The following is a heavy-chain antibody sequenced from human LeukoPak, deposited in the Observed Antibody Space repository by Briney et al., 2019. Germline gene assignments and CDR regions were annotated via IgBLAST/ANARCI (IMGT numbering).Heavy chain of an antibody. CDR2: IYTSGST. J-gene: IGHJ4*02. CDR3: ARTYSSSSHFDY. D-gene: IGHD6-6*01. V-gene: IGHV4-4*09. Sequence: RQPPGKXLEGIGHIYTSGSTNYSPSLKSRVTISVDTSKNQFSLKVSSVTAADTAVYYCARTYSSSSHFDYWGQGTLVTVSS.